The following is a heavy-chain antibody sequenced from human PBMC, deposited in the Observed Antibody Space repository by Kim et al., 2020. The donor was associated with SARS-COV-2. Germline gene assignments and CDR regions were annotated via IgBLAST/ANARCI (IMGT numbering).Heavy chain of an antibody. CDR1: GLTVSTNY. CDR2: IYAGGDS. Sequence: GGSLRLSCVASGLTVSTNYMNWIRQTPAKGLEWVSVIYAGGDSDYGNSVKGRFSISRDISKNTVYLQMNNLRADDTGVYFCARDLTINDACDVWGQGTMVTVAS. J-gene: IGHJ3*01. V-gene: IGHV3-53*01. D-gene: IGHD3-9*01. CDR3: ARDLTINDACDV.